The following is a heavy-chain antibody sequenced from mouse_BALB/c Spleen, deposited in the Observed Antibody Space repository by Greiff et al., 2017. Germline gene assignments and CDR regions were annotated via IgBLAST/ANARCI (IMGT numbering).Heavy chain of an antibody. Sequence: VQRVESGAELVRPGTSVKVSCKASGYAFTNYLIEWVKQRPGQGLEWIGVINPGSGGTNYNEKFKGKATLTADKSSSTAYMQLSSLTSDDSAVYFCARDGNYDYWGQGTTLTVSS. D-gene: IGHD2-1*01. V-gene: IGHV1-54*01. CDR1: GYAFTNYL. J-gene: IGHJ2*01. CDR2: INPGSGGT. CDR3: ARDGNYDY.